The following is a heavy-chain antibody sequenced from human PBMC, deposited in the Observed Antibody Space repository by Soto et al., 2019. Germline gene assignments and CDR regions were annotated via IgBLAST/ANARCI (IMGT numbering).Heavy chain of an antibody. D-gene: IGHD3-22*01. J-gene: IGHJ4*02. V-gene: IGHV4-30-2*01. CDR3: ARDSRSGYYLDY. CDR1: GDSISSGGYS. Sequence: SETLSLTCAVSGDSISSGGYSWNWIRQPPGEGLEWIGYIYHSGGTDYNPSLKSRVTITVDSSNNQFSLKLSSVTAADTAVYYCARDSRSGYYLDYWGQGTLVTVSS. CDR2: IYHSGGT.